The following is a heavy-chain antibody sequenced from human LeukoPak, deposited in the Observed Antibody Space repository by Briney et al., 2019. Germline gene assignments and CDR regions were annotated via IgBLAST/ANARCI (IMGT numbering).Heavy chain of an antibody. CDR1: GGSISRYY. CDR2: IYYSVST. D-gene: IGHD5-18*01. V-gene: IGHV4-59*08. CDR3: AAVDTALARAGLDN. Sequence: SETLSLTCTVSGGSISRYYWSWIRQPPGKGLEWIGYIYYSVSTKYNPSLKSRVTISVDTSKNQFSLNLSSVTAADTAVYYCAAVDTALARAGLDNWGQGTLVTVSS. J-gene: IGHJ4*02.